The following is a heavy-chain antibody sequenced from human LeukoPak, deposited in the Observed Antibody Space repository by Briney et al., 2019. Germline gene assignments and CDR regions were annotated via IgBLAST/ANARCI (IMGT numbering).Heavy chain of an antibody. CDR2: TYYSGST. CDR1: GDSSSLSY. D-gene: IGHD5-24*01. CDR3: ATGRDAYKTGY. J-gene: IGHJ4*02. V-gene: IGHV4-59*01. Sequence: PSETLSLTCTVSGDSSSLSYWSWIRQPPGKGLEWVGFTYYSGSTNYNPSLKSRVTMSLDTSKNQFSLKLISVTAADTAVYYCATGRDAYKTGYWGQGTLVTVSS.